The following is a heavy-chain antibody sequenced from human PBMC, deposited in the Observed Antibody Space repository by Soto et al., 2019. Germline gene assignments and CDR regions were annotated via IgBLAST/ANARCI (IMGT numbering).Heavy chain of an antibody. D-gene: IGHD6-13*01. J-gene: IGHJ6*02. CDR3: ARHGAYSTSVYYYYGMDV. CDR2: GFYGGRT. V-gene: IGHV4-39*01. CDR1: GGFINNSAYY. Sequence: WETLSLTCTVSGGFINNSAYYWGWIRQSPGKGLDWIASGFYGGRTYYNPSLKSRVTFSLDTSKSRFSLELSSVTAADTAVYYCARHGAYSTSVYYYYGMDVWGQGTTVTVSS.